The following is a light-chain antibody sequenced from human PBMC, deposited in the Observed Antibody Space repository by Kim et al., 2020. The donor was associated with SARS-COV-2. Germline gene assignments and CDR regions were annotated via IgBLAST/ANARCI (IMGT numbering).Light chain of an antibody. J-gene: IGKJ2*01. Sequence: ATINCKSSQSVLYSSNNKNYLAWYQQKPGQPPKLLIYWASTRESGVPERFSGSGSGTDFTLTISSLQSEDVAVYYCQQYYSTPYTFGQGTKLEI. CDR3: QQYYSTPYT. CDR1: QSVLYSSNNKNY. V-gene: IGKV4-1*01. CDR2: WAS.